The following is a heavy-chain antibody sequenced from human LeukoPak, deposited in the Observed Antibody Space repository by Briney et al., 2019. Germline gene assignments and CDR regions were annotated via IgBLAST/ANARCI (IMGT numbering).Heavy chain of an antibody. J-gene: IGHJ5*02. CDR1: GYTFTGYY. D-gene: IGHD3-10*01. Sequence: ASVKVSCKASGYTFTGYYMHWVRQAPGHGLEWMGWINPNSGGTNYAQKFQGRVTMTRDTSISTAYMELSRMQSDDTAVYYCARENFPGSGSAKWFDPWGQGTLVTVS. V-gene: IGHV1-2*02. CDR2: INPNSGGT. CDR3: ARENFPGSGSAKWFDP.